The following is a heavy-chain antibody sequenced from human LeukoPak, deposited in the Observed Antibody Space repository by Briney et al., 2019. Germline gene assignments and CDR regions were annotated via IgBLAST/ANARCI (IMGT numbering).Heavy chain of an antibody. CDR1: GFTFSSYW. V-gene: IGHV3-23*01. J-gene: IGHJ4*02. CDR3: AKVTRSSGGYFDS. Sequence: GGSLRLSCAAPGFTFSSYWMSWVRQAPGKGLEWVSTVSERGGSTYYANSVRGRFIVSRDNSKDTLYLEMNNLRAEDTAVYYCAKVTRSSGGYFDSWGQGALVIVSS. CDR2: VSERGGST. D-gene: IGHD2-15*01.